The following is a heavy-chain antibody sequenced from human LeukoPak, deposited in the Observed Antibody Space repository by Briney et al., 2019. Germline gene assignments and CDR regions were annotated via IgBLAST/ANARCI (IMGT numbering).Heavy chain of an antibody. J-gene: IGHJ4*02. Sequence: PGGSLRLSCAASGFTFSDFWMHWVRQAPGKGPVWVSRIRPDGTDASYADPVKGRFTISRDNARNTLFLQISSLRDEDTAVYYCARDMWGAFDYWGQGTLVTVSS. CDR3: ARDMWGAFDY. V-gene: IGHV3-74*01. CDR1: GFTFSDFW. CDR2: IRPDGTDA. D-gene: IGHD1-26*01.